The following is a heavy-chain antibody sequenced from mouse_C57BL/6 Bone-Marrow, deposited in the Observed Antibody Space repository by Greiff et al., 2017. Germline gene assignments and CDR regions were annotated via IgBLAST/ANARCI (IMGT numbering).Heavy chain of an antibody. CDR1: GYTFTSYW. V-gene: IGHV1-64*01. Sequence: VQLQQPGAELVKPGASVKLSCKASGYTFTSYWMHWVKQRPGQGLEWIGMIHPNIGSTNYNEKFKSKATLTVDKSSSTDYMQLSSLTSEDSAVYYCSRPIYYGNSWFAYWGQGTLVTVSA. D-gene: IGHD2-1*01. CDR3: SRPIYYGNSWFAY. J-gene: IGHJ3*01. CDR2: IHPNIGST.